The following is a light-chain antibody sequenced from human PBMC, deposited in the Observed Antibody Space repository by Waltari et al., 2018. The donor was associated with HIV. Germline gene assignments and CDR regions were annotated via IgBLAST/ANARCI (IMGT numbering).Light chain of an antibody. Sequence: QSVLTQPPSTSGTPGQRVTISCSGSISNIGNNNVYWYQHLPGTAPKLLIYNNNRRPSGLPDRFSGSKSDTSASLAISGLRSEDEADYYCSTWDDKMSGVIFGGGTKLTVL. J-gene: IGLJ2*01. V-gene: IGLV1-47*01. CDR3: STWDDKMSGVI. CDR1: ISNIGNNN. CDR2: NNN.